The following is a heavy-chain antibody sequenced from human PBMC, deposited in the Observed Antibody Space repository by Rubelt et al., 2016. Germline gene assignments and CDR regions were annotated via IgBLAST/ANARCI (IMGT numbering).Heavy chain of an antibody. Sequence: QVQLQQWGAGLLKPSETLSLTCAVYGGSFSGYYWSWIRQPPGKGLEGIGEINHSGSTNYNPSLKSRVTISVDTSKNQVSLKLGAVTAADTAVDYCARGKEGLGVTMMDYWGQGTLVTVSS. CDR2: INHSGST. V-gene: IGHV4-34*01. CDR1: GGSFSGYY. J-gene: IGHJ4*02. D-gene: IGHD3-22*01. CDR3: ARGKEGLGVTMMDY.